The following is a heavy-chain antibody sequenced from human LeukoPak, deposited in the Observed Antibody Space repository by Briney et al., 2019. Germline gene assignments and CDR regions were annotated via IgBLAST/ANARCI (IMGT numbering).Heavy chain of an antibody. Sequence: ASVKVSCKASGYIFTGYYMNWVRQAPGQGLEWMGWINPNSGGTNYAQKFQGRVTMTRDTSISTAYMELSRLRSDDTAVYYCATTISGVATPTLGNWNDENYFDYWGQGTLVTVSS. V-gene: IGHV1-2*02. J-gene: IGHJ4*02. CDR2: INPNSGGT. CDR1: GYIFTGYY. D-gene: IGHD1-20*01. CDR3: ATTISGVATPTLGNWNDENYFDY.